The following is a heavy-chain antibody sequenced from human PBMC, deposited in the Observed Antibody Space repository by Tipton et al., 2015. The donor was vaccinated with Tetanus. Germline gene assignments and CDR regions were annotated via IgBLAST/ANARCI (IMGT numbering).Heavy chain of an antibody. V-gene: IGHV3-33*01. Sequence: SLRLSCATSGFIFNSYGIHWVRQAPGKVLEWVAVTWSHGGNIYYADSVKGRCAVSRDNSKNTVYLQMNSLSAEDTAVYYCARDGDTSGHYGIFDSWGQGTLLIVSS. CDR2: TWSHGGNI. J-gene: IGHJ4*02. CDR1: GFIFNSYG. CDR3: ARDGDTSGHYGIFDS. D-gene: IGHD3-22*01.